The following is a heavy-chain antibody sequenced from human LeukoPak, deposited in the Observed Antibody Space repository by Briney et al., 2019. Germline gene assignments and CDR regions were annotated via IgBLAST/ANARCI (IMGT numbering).Heavy chain of an antibody. CDR1: GGSISSYY. D-gene: IGHD6-6*01. Sequence: SETLSLTCSVSGGSISSYYWSWIRQPPGKGLEWIGYIYYSGSTNYNPSLKSRVTISVDTSKNQFSLKLSSVTAADTAVYYCARVDPDSSSTLEVFDYWGQGTLVTVSS. CDR3: ARVDPDSSSTLEVFDY. V-gene: IGHV4-59*01. CDR2: IYYSGST. J-gene: IGHJ4*02.